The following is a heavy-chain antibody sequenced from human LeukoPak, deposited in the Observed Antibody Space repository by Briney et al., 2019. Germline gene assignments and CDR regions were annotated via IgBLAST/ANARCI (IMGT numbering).Heavy chain of an antibody. CDR2: IRSKAYGGTT. Sequence: GGSLRLSCTASGFTFGDYAMSWVRQAPGKGLEWVGFIRSKAYGGTTEYAASVKGRFTISRDDSKSIAYLQMNSLKTEDTAVYYCTTDRPPGVLLWFGPPDDAFDIWGQGTMVTVSS. CDR3: TTDRPPGVLLWFGPPDDAFDI. D-gene: IGHD3-10*01. V-gene: IGHV3-49*04. CDR1: GFTFGDYA. J-gene: IGHJ3*02.